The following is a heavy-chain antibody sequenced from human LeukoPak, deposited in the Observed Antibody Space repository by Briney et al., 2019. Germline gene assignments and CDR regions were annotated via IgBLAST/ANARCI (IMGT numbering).Heavy chain of an antibody. J-gene: IGHJ4*02. CDR1: GDSISSTNYY. CDR3: ARNTYYGSGKRTRPVDY. D-gene: IGHD3-10*01. Sequence: PSETLSLTCTVSGDSISSTNYYWGWIRQPPGKGLEWIGSIYYSGSTYYNPSLESRVTISVDTSKNQSSLKLSSVTAADTAVYYCARNTYYGSGKRTRPVDYWGQGTLVTVSS. V-gene: IGHV4-39*01. CDR2: IYYSGST.